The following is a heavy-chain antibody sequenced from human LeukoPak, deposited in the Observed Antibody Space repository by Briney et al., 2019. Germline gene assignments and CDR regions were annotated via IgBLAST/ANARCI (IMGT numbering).Heavy chain of an antibody. D-gene: IGHD5-18*01. CDR3: AREGYSSYFDY. CDR2: IYYSGST. CDR1: GGSISSYY. J-gene: IGHJ4*02. V-gene: IGHV4-59*01. Sequence: SETLSLTCTVSGGSISSYYWSWIRQPPGKGLEWIGYIYYSGSTNYNPSLKSRVTISVDTSKNQFSLKLSSVTAADTAVYYCAREGYSSYFDYWGQGTLVTVSS.